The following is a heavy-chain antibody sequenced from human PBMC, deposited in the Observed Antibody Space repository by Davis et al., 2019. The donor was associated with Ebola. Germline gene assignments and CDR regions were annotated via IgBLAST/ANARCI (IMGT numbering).Heavy chain of an antibody. D-gene: IGHD5-12*01. J-gene: IGHJ6*02. CDR3: ARGRYSGYDSGMDV. CDR1: GGSISSYY. V-gene: IGHV4-59*01. Sequence: SETLSLTCTASGGSISSYYWSWIRQPPGKGLEWIGYIYYSGSTNYNPSLKSRVTISVDTSKNQFSLKLSSVTAADTAVYYCARGRYSGYDSGMDVWGQGTTVTVSS. CDR2: IYYSGST.